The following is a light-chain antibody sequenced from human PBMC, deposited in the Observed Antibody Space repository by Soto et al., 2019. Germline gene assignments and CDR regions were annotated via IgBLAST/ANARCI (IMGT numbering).Light chain of an antibody. V-gene: IGLV2-11*01. J-gene: IGLJ1*01. Sequence: QSVLTQPRAVSGSPGQSVTISCTGASSDVGGYNYVSWYQQHPGKAPKLMIYDVSKRPSGVPDRFSGSKSGNTASLTISGLKTEDEADYYCCSYAGRYTYVFGTGTKVT. CDR1: SSDVGGYNY. CDR3: CSYAGRYTYV. CDR2: DVS.